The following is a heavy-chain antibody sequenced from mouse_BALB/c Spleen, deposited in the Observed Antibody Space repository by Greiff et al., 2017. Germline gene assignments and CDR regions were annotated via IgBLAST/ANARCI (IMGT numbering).Heavy chain of an antibody. V-gene: IGHV5-6-4*01. Sequence: EVKLEESGGGLVKPGGSLKLSCAASGFTFSSYTMSWVRQTPEKRLEWVATISSGGSYTYYPDSVKGRFTISRDNAKNTLYLQMSSLKSEDTAMYYCTRSTGTRYFDVWGAGTTVTVSS. J-gene: IGHJ1*01. D-gene: IGHD4-1*02. CDR2: ISSGGSYT. CDR3: TRSTGTRYFDV. CDR1: GFTFSSYT.